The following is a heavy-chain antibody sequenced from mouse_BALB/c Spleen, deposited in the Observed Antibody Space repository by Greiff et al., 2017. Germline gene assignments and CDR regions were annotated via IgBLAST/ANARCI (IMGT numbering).Heavy chain of an antibody. V-gene: IGHV14-3*02. J-gene: IGHJ3*01. CDR2: IDPENGNT. D-gene: IGHD2-4*01. CDR1: GFNIKDTY. Sequence: VQLQQSGAELVKPGASVKLSCTASGFNIKDTYMPWVKQRPEQGREWIGRIDPENGNTIYDPKFQGKASITADPSSNTAYLQLSSLTSEDTAVYYCARWGDYVAYWGQGTLVTVSA. CDR3: ARWGDYVAY.